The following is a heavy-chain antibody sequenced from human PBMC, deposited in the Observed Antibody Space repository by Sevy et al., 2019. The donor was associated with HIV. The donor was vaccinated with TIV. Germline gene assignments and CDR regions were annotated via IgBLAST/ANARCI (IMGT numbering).Heavy chain of an antibody. CDR2: IIWNSGII. V-gene: IGHV3-9*01. D-gene: IGHD6-19*01. CDR1: GFTFDEYA. CDR3: SKGAGQWLGDAFDT. J-gene: IGHJ3*02. Sequence: YLRLSCAASGFTFDEYAIHWVRQAPGKGLERVSGIIWNSGIIDYGDSVKGRFTISRVNTKNSLYLQINSLRTEDTALYYCSKGAGQWLGDAFDTWGQGTMVTVSS.